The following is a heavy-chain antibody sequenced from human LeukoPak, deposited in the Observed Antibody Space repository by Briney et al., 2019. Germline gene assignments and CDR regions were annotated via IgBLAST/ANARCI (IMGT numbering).Heavy chain of an antibody. CDR2: IIPIFGTA. CDR1: GGTFSSYA. V-gene: IGHV1-69*13. CDR3: ATLTYYYDSSGYYDDY. J-gene: IGHJ4*02. D-gene: IGHD3-22*01. Sequence: SVTVSCKASGGTFSSYAISWVRQAPGQGLEWMGGIIPIFGTANYAQKFQGRVTITADESTSTAYMELSSLRSEDTAVYYCATLTYYYDSSGYYDDYWGQGTPVTVSS.